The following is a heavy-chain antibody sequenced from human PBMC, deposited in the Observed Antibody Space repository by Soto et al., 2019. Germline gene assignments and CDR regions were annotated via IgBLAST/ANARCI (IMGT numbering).Heavy chain of an antibody. CDR1: GFTFSSYW. J-gene: IGHJ4*02. Sequence: HPGGSLRLSCAASGFTFSSYWMHWVRQAPGKGLVWVSRINSDGSSTSYADSVKGRFTISRDNAKNTLYLQMNSLRAEDTAVYYCTRVEVVVAATWLHWFDYWGQGTLVTSPQ. CDR2: INSDGSST. D-gene: IGHD2-15*01. V-gene: IGHV3-74*01. CDR3: TRVEVVVAATWLHWFDY.